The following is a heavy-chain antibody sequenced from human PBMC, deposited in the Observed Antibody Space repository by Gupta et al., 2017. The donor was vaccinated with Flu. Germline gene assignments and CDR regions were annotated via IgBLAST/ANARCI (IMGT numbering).Heavy chain of an antibody. Sequence: WVSAISGSGGSTYYADSVKCRFTISRDNSKNTLYLQMNSLRAEDTAVYYCAKEGSITMIVVAPKKDNDAFDIWGQGTMVTVSS. CDR3: AKEGSITMIVVAPKKDNDAFDI. D-gene: IGHD3-22*01. CDR2: ISGSGGST. J-gene: IGHJ3*02. V-gene: IGHV3-23*01.